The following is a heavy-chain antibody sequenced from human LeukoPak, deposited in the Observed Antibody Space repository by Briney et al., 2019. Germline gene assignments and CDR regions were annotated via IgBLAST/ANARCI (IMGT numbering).Heavy chain of an antibody. Sequence: GRSLRLSCAASGFTFSSYGMHWVRQAPGKGLEWVAVISYDGSNKYYADSVKGRFTISRDNSKNTLYLQMNSLRAEDTAVYYCARLYGGNGYWGQGTLVTVSS. CDR2: ISYDGSNK. V-gene: IGHV3-30*03. CDR3: ARLYGGNGY. J-gene: IGHJ4*02. CDR1: GFTFSSYG. D-gene: IGHD4-23*01.